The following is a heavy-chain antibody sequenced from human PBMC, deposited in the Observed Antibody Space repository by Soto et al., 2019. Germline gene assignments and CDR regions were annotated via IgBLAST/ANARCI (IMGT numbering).Heavy chain of an antibody. V-gene: IGHV3-21*01. CDR3: ASAQGSGYPGDGAFDI. Sequence: EVQLVESGGGLVKPGGSLRLFCPASGFTFSSYSMNWVRQAPGKGLEWVSSISSSSSYIYYADSVKGRFTISRDNAKNSLYLQMNSLRAEDTAMYYCASAQGSGYPGDGAFDIWGQEKIITVSS. J-gene: IGHJ3*02. CDR2: ISSSSSYI. D-gene: IGHD5-12*01. CDR1: GFTFSSYS.